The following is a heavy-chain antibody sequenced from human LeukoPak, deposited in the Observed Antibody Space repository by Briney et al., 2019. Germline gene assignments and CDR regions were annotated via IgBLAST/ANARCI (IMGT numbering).Heavy chain of an antibody. Sequence: SQTLSLTCAISGDSVSSNSAAWNWIRQSPSRCLEWLGRTYYRSKWYNDYAVSVKSRITINPDTSKNQFSLQLNSVTPEDTAVYYCARAPAWYYYDSSGYYSLRAYYFDYWGQGTLVTVSS. V-gene: IGHV6-1*01. D-gene: IGHD3-22*01. CDR3: ARAPAWYYYDSSGYYSLRAYYFDY. CDR1: GDSVSSNSAA. CDR2: TYYRSKWYN. J-gene: IGHJ4*02.